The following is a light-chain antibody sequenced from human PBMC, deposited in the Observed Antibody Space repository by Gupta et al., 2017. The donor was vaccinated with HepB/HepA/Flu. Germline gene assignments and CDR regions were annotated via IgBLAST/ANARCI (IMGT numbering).Light chain of an antibody. CDR1: SSNIGSNT. CDR3: AAWADSLNGVV. CDR2: RNN. V-gene: IGLV1-44*01. Sequence: QSVLTHPPSASGTPGQRVTISCSGSSSNIGSNTVNWYQQLPGTAPKLLIYRNNQRPSGVPDRFSGSKAGTSASRALSGLQSEDEAEDDCAAWADSLNGVVFGGGTKLTVL. J-gene: IGLJ2*01.